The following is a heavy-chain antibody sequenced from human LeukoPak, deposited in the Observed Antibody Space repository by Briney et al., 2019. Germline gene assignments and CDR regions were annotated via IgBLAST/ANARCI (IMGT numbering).Heavy chain of an antibody. D-gene: IGHD3-3*01. CDR1: GFTLTNYW. CDR3: TRTAGVGGHWHFDV. V-gene: IGHV3-74*01. J-gene: IGHJ2*01. CDR2: INSDANRM. Sequence: GGSLRLSCAASGFTLTNYWMHWVRHAPGKGLEWVSHINSDANRMNYADSVKGRFTISRDNAKSTLYLQMNSLRAEDTAVYYCTRTAGVGGHWHFDVWGRGTMVTVSS.